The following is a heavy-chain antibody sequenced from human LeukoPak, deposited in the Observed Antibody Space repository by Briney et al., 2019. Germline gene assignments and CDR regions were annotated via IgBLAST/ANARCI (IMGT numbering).Heavy chain of an antibody. V-gene: IGHV4-59*01. D-gene: IGHD3-22*01. CDR3: ARGSNYYDSSGYSLGAFDI. J-gene: IGHJ3*02. CDR2: IYYSGST. CDR1: GGSISSYY. Sequence: SETLSLTCTVSGGSISSYYWSWIRQPPGKGLEYVGYIYYSGSTYYNPSLKSRVTISVDTSKNQFSLKLSSVTAADTAVYYCARGSNYYDSSGYSLGAFDIWGQGTMVTVSS.